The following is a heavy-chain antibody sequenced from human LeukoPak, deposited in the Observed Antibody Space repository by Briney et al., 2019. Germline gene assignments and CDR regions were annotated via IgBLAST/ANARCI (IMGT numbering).Heavy chain of an antibody. CDR1: GFTFSSYS. D-gene: IGHD6-19*01. V-gene: IGHV3-21*01. CDR2: ISSSSSYI. Sequence: GGSLRLSCAASGFTFSSYSMNWVRQAPGKGLEWVSSISSSSSYIYYADSVKGRFTISRDNAKNSLYLQMNSERAEDTAVYYCARGSGAVAGTVDYWGQGTLVTVSS. J-gene: IGHJ4*02. CDR3: ARGSGAVAGTVDY.